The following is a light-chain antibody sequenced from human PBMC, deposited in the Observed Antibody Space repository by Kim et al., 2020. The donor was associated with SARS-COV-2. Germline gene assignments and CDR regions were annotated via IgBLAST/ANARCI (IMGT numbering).Light chain of an antibody. CDR1: QRISSN. CDR3: QQYNMWPRT. CDR2: GAS. Sequence: VSPGERATLSCRASQRISSNFAWYQQKPGQAPRLLIYGASTRATGIPARFSGSGSGTEFTLTISSLQSEDFAVYYCQQYNMWPRTFGQGTKVDIK. J-gene: IGKJ1*01. V-gene: IGKV3-15*01.